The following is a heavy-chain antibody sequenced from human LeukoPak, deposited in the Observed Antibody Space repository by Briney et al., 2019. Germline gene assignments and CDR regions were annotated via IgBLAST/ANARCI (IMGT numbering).Heavy chain of an antibody. J-gene: IGHJ4*02. V-gene: IGHV1-69*13. CDR2: IIPIFGTA. CDR3: AREVGPNLGGYYFDY. CDR1: GGTFSSYA. D-gene: IGHD1-26*01. Sequence: SVKVSCKASGGTFSSYAISRVRQAPGQGLEWMGGIIPIFGTANYAQKFQGRVTITADESTSTAYMELSNLRSEDTAVYYCAREVGPNLGGYYFDYWGQGTLVTVSS.